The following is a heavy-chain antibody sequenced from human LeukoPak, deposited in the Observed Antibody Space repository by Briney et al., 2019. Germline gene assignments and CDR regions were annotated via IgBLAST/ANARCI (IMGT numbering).Heavy chain of an antibody. J-gene: IGHJ4*02. Sequence: SETLSLTCTVSGGSISSGGYYWSWIRQHPGKGLEWIGYIYYSGSTYYNPSLKSRVTISVDTSKNQFSLKLSSVTAADTAVYYCARGLYYYDSSGYYYEGAFDYWGQGTLVTVSS. CDR1: GGSISSGGYY. D-gene: IGHD3-22*01. V-gene: IGHV4-31*03. CDR2: IYYSGST. CDR3: ARGLYYYDSSGYYYEGAFDY.